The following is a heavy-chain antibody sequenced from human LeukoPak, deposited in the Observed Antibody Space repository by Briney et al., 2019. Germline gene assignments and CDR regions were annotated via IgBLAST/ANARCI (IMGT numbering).Heavy chain of an antibody. CDR1: GDSISSSNYF. CDR2: LSSGGTT. Sequence: SETLSLTCTVSGDSISSSNYFWGWIRKPPGKGLDWIVSLSSGGTTHYNGSLKSRVTVSVDTSKSQFSLKLNSVTAADTAVYYCVRHVSGTYYRFDYWGQGTLVTVSS. V-gene: IGHV4-39*01. CDR3: VRHVSGTYYRFDY. J-gene: IGHJ4*02. D-gene: IGHD1-26*01.